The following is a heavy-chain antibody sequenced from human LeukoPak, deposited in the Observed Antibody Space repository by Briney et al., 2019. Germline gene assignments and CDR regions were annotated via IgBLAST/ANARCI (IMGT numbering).Heavy chain of an antibody. J-gene: IGHJ5*02. CDR3: EREAITIFGVVRTQTTYGPHRFDP. CDR2: ISAYNGNT. D-gene: IGHD3-3*01. V-gene: IGHV1-18*01. Sequence: ASVKVSCKASGYTFTSYGISWVRQAPGQGLEWMGWISAYNGNTNYAQKLQGRVTMTTETSTRTAYMELRGRRYGERAGYYCEREAITIFGVVRTQTTYGPHRFDPWGQGTLVTVSS. CDR1: GYTFTSYG.